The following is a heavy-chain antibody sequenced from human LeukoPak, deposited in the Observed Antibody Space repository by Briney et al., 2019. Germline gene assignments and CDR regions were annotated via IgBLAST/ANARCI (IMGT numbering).Heavy chain of an antibody. D-gene: IGHD3-22*01. CDR2: INPSGGST. CDR3: ARDHGNYDSSGYYFDY. CDR1: RYTFTSYY. V-gene: IGHV1-46*01. Sequence: GASVKVSCKASRYTFTSYYMHWVRQAPGQGLEWMGIINPSGGSTGYAQKFQGRVTMTRDTSTSTVYMELSSLRSEDTAVYYCARDHGNYDSSGYYFDYWGQGTLVTVSS. J-gene: IGHJ4*02.